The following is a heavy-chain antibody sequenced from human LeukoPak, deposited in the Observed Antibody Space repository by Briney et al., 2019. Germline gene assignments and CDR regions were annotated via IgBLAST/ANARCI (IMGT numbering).Heavy chain of an antibody. CDR2: ISAYSANT. Sequence: ASVKVSFKSSGYTFTSYGISWVRQAPGQGLEWMGWISAYSANTKHAQKFQGRVSMTTDTSTGTAYMELRSLRSDDTAVYYCARFSSAGYYASGLDYWGQGTLVTVSS. D-gene: IGHD3-10*01. J-gene: IGHJ4*02. CDR1: GYTFTSYG. CDR3: ARFSSAGYYASGLDY. V-gene: IGHV1-18*01.